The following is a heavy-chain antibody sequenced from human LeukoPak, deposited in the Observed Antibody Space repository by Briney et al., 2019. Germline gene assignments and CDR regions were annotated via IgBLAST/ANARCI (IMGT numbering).Heavy chain of an antibody. V-gene: IGHV4-30-2*01. CDR1: GGSISSGDYS. Sequence: SETLSLTCAVSGGSISSGDYSWSWIRQPPGKGLEWIGYIYHSGSTLYNPSLKSRVTISVDRSKNQFSLKLSSVTAADTAVYYCAADYGSGSYRFDCWGQGTLVTVTS. D-gene: IGHD3-10*01. J-gene: IGHJ4*02. CDR3: AADYGSGSYRFDC. CDR2: IYHSGST.